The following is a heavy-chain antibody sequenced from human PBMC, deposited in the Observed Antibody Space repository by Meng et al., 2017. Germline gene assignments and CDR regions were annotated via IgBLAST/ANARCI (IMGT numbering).Heavy chain of an antibody. D-gene: IGHD3-10*01. V-gene: IGHV4-31*03. CDR1: GGSISSGGYY. J-gene: IGHJ4*02. Sequence: QVQLQESGPGLVKPSQTLSLTCTVSGGSISSGGYYWSWIRQHPGKGLEWIGYIYYSGSTYYNPSLKSRVTISVDTSKNQFSLKLSSVTAADTAVYYCVRVSPSMVRGHSSFDYWGQGTLVTVSS. CDR3: VRVSPSMVRGHSSFDY. CDR2: IYYSGST.